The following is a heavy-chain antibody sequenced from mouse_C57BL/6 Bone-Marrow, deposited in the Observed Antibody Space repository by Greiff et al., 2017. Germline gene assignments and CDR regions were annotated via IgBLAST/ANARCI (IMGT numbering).Heavy chain of an antibody. CDR3: ARRGLFYAMDY. J-gene: IGHJ4*01. Sequence: QVQLQQPGAELVRPGSSVKLSCKASGYTFTSYWMDWVKQRPGQGLEWIGNIYPSDSETHYNQKFKDKATLTVAKSSSTAYMQLSSLTSEDSAVYDCARRGLFYAMDYWGQGTSVTVSS. CDR1: GYTFTSYW. D-gene: IGHD1-1*02. CDR2: IYPSDSET. V-gene: IGHV1-61*01.